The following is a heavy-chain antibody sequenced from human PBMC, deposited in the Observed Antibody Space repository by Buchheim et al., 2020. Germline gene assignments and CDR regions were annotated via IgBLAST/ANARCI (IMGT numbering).Heavy chain of an antibody. J-gene: IGHJ6*02. CDR3: ARAYYGDSAIIADDYYGIDV. V-gene: IGHV1-69*04. Sequence: QVQLVQSGAEVKKPGSSVKVSCKASGGTFSSYAISWVRQAPGQGLEWMGRIIPILGIANYAQKFQGRVTITADKSTSTAYMELSSLRSEDTAVYYCARAYYGDSAIIADDYYGIDVWGQGTT. CDR1: GGTFSSYA. D-gene: IGHD4-17*01. CDR2: IIPILGIA.